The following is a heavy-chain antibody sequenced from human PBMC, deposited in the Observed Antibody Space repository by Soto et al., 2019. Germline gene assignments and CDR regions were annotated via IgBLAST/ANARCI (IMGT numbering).Heavy chain of an antibody. CDR3: AKDKVNGSGWLDY. J-gene: IGHJ4*02. CDR1: GFTFSSYG. V-gene: IGHV3-30*18. D-gene: IGHD3-10*01. CDR2: ISYDGSNK. Sequence: GGSLRLSCAASGFTFSSYGMHWVRQAPGKGLEWVAVISYDGSNKYYADSVKGRFTISRDNSKNTLYLQMNSLRAEDTAVYYCAKDKVNGSGWLDYWGQGTLVTVSS.